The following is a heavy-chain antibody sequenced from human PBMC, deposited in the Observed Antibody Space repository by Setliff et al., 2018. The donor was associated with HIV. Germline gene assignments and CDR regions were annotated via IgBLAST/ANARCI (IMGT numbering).Heavy chain of an antibody. CDR1: GFKFSSSA. J-gene: IGHJ4*02. CDR3: AREDVMTGYSFDY. Sequence: SGGSLRLSCAASGFKFSSSALHWVRQVPGKGLEWVAVLSYQGTNIYYSDSVKGRFTISRDNSNNTLFLQMNSLRPEDTAVYYCAREDVMTGYSFDYWGQGTLVTVSS. D-gene: IGHD3-9*01. CDR2: LSYQGTNI. V-gene: IGHV3-30*01.